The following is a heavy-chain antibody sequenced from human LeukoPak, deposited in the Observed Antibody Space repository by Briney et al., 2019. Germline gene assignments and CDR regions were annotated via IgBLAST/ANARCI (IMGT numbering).Heavy chain of an antibody. CDR2: TYYRSKWYN. V-gene: IGHV6-1*01. CDR3: ARVDAGWARTAFDI. CDR1: GDSVSSNSAA. D-gene: IGHD6-19*01. Sequence: SQTLSLTCAISGDSVSSNSAAWNWIRQSPSRGLEWLGRTYYRSKWYNDYAVSVKSRITINPDTSKNQFSLKLSSVTAADTAVYYCARVDAGWARTAFDIWGQGTMVTVSS. J-gene: IGHJ3*02.